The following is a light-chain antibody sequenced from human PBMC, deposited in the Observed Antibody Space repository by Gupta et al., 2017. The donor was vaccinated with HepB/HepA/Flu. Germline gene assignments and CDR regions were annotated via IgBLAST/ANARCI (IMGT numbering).Light chain of an antibody. CDR2: EVN. Sequence: QSALAQPPSVSGSPGQSVAISCTGTRNDVGSYNRVSWYQQPPGSAPKLIIYEVNKRPSGVPDRFSGSKSGNTASLTISGLQAEDEADYFCRSYTTSGPVGVFGGGTTLTVL. V-gene: IGLV2-18*02. CDR3: RSYTTSGPVGV. J-gene: IGLJ3*02. CDR1: RNDVGSYNR.